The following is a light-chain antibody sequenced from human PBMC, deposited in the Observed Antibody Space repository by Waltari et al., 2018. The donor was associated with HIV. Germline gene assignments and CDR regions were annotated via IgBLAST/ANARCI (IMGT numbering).Light chain of an antibody. V-gene: IGLV3-21*02. CDR2: DDS. CDR1: TLGGNS. CDR3: QVWDSSSDQVV. J-gene: IGLJ2*01. Sequence: SYVLTQPPSVSVAPGQTATVTCRGNTLGGNSLRWYPQKPGQAPVLVVYDDSDRPSGIPGRFSGSNSGNTATLTISGVEAGDEADYYCQVWDSSSDQVVFGGGTKLTVL.